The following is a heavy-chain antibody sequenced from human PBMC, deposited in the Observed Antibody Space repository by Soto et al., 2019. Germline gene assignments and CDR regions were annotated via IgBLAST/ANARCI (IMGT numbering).Heavy chain of an antibody. D-gene: IGHD2-15*01. CDR1: GFTFSSYA. J-gene: IGHJ5*02. CDR3: ANDRTPSATPHSWFDP. V-gene: IGHV3-23*01. CDR2: ISGSGGST. Sequence: PGGSLRLSCAASGFTFSSYAMSWVRQAPGKGLEWVSAISGSGGSTYYADSVKGRFTISRDNSKNTLYLQMNSLRAEDTAVYYCANDRTPSATPHSWFDPWGQGTLVTVSS.